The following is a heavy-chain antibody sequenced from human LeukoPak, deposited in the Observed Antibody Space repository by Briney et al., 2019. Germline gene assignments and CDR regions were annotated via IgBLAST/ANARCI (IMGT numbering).Heavy chain of an antibody. Sequence: ASVKVSCKSSGYTLTDYYMHWVRQAPGQGPEWMGWLNPNSGDTNYAQKFQGRVSMTRDTSISTAYMDLSDLRSDDTAVYYCARGRNIEMTTMSGGSDYWGQGTLVTVSS. D-gene: IGHD5-24*01. CDR3: ARGRNIEMTTMSGGSDY. CDR2: LNPNSGDT. J-gene: IGHJ4*02. CDR1: GYTLTDYY. V-gene: IGHV1-2*02.